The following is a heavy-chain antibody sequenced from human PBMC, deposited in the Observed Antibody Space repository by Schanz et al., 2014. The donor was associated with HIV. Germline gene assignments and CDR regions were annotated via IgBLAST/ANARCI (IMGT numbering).Heavy chain of an antibody. V-gene: IGHV3-53*01. CDR2: IYSGGST. D-gene: IGHD5-12*01. CDR1: GFTVSSSY. CDR3: AKGLTIWLQPPFDY. Sequence: EVQLVESGGGLIQPGGSLRLSCAASGFTVSSSYMSWVRQAPGKGLEWVSVIYSGGSTYYADSVKGRFTISRDNSKNTLYLQMNSLRAEDAAVYYCAKGLTIWLQPPFDYWGQGTLVTVSS. J-gene: IGHJ4*02.